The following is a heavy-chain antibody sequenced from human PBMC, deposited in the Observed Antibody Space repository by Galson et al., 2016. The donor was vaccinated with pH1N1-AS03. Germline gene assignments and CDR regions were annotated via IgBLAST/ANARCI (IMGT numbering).Heavy chain of an antibody. J-gene: IGHJ4*02. CDR1: GFTFSDYY. D-gene: IGHD3-9*01. Sequence: SLRLSCAASGFTFSDYYMSWIRQAPGKGVGWISCITSSGGSGTTIYYAGSVKGRFTISRDNAKNSLYLQMNSLRADDTAVYYCARGWYDIWTGYLVDPFDYWGQGALVTVSS. CDR2: ITSSGGSGTTI. CDR3: ARGWYDIWTGYLVDPFDY. V-gene: IGHV3-11*01.